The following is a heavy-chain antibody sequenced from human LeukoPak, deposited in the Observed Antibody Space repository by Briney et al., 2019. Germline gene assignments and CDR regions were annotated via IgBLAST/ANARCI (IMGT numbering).Heavy chain of an antibody. J-gene: IGHJ4*02. CDR1: GGSISSGDYY. Sequence: SETLSLTCTVSGGSISSGDYYWSWIRQPPGKGLEWIGEIYHSGSTNYNPSLKSRVTISVDKSKNQFSLKLSSVTAADTAVYYCARVTATRFDYWGQGTLVTVSS. CDR3: ARVTATRFDY. CDR2: IYHSGST. D-gene: IGHD2-21*02. V-gene: IGHV4-39*07.